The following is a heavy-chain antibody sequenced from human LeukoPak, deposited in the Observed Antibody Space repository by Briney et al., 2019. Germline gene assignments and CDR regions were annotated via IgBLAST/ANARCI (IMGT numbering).Heavy chain of an antibody. CDR3: ARFQPGISDYYFDY. D-gene: IGHD2-2*01. Sequence: KPGGSLRLSCAASGFTFSSYSMNWVRQAPGKGLEWVSSISSSRNYIFYADSVKGRFTISRDNAKNSLYLQMNSLRAEDTAVYYCARFQPGISDYYFDYWGQGTLVRVSS. J-gene: IGHJ4*02. V-gene: IGHV3-21*01. CDR1: GFTFSSYS. CDR2: ISSSRNYI.